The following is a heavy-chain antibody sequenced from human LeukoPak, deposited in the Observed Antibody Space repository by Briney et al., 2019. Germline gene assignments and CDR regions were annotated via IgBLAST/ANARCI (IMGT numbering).Heavy chain of an antibody. J-gene: IGHJ4*02. CDR3: ARLSCSGGTCYANFDH. V-gene: IGHV1-18*01. Sequence: ASVKVSCKASGYTFTCYDINWVRKAPGQGLEWMGWISAYNGNTNYAQNLQGRVTMTTDTSTSTAYMELRSLRSDDTAVYYCARLSCSGGTCYANFDHWGQGTLVTVSS. D-gene: IGHD2-15*01. CDR1: GYTFTCYD. CDR2: ISAYNGNT.